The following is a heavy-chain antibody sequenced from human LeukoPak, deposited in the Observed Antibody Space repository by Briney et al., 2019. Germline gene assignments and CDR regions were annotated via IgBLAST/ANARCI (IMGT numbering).Heavy chain of an antibody. Sequence: SETLSLTRAVYGGSFSGYYWSWIRQPPGKGLEWIGEINHSGSTNYNPSLKSRVTISVDTSKNQFSLKLSSVTAADTAVYYCARRRITMVRGVIIKFPLDYWGQGTLVTVSS. CDR2: INHSGST. D-gene: IGHD3-10*01. J-gene: IGHJ4*02. V-gene: IGHV4-34*01. CDR3: ARRRITMVRGVIIKFPLDY. CDR1: GGSFSGYY.